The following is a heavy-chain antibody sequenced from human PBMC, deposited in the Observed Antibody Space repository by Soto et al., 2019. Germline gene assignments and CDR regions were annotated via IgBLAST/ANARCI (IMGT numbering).Heavy chain of an antibody. Sequence: QITLKESGPTLVKPTQTVTLTCTFAGFSFSTCGLALSWIRLPPGKPLQWLGLVYWDDDKRYSPSLKCRHTITKDTSTTTVALTMTHMDPVATATYYCARVADTHSLARVDFDYWGQGTLVTVSS. D-gene: IGHD2-15*01. V-gene: IGHV2-5*02. CDR3: ARVADTHSLARVDFDY. CDR2: VYWDDDK. CDR1: GFSFSTCGLA. J-gene: IGHJ4*02.